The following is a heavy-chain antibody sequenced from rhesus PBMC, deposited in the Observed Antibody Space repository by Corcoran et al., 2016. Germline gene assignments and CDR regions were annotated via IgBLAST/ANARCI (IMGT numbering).Heavy chain of an antibody. V-gene: IGHV4-99*02. CDR3: ARGSNWYFDN. CDR2: IIGSSGGT. Sequence: QVQLQESGPGLGKPSETLSLTCAASGYSISSGYYWGWIRQPPGKGLEYIGYIIGSSGGTYYNPSLKSRVSISKDTSKSHFALKLSSVTAADTAVYYCARGSNWYFDNWGQGALVTVSS. CDR1: GYSISSGYY. J-gene: IGHJ4*01. D-gene: IGHD1-26*01.